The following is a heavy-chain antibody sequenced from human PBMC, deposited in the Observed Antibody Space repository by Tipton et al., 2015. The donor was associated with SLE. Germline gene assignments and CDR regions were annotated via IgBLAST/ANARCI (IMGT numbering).Heavy chain of an antibody. V-gene: IGHV4-59*11. D-gene: IGHD2-21*02. Sequence: TLSLTCTVSVGSISSHYWSCIRQPPGKTLEWIGYIYSGGSTNYNPSLKSRVSISVDTSKNQISLKLSSVTAADTAVYYWAREGDRDYFDFRGKGMLVTVSS. J-gene: IGHJ4*02. CDR2: IYSGGST. CDR1: VGSISSHY. CDR3: AREGDRDYFDF.